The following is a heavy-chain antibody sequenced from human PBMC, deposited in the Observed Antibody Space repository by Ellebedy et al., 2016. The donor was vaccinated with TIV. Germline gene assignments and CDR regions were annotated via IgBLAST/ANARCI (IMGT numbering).Heavy chain of an antibody. D-gene: IGHD3-3*01. CDR3: AKGTDVLRFLEWFSG. J-gene: IGHJ4*02. CDR2: ISGRGDNT. CDR1: GFTFRNYA. V-gene: IGHV3-23*01. Sequence: GESLKISXAASGFTFRNYAMNWVRQAPGKGLEWVSGISGRGDNTYYAESVKGRLTISRDNSRNTVDLQMNSLRAEDTAVYYCAKGTDVLRFLEWFSGWGQGTRVSVSS.